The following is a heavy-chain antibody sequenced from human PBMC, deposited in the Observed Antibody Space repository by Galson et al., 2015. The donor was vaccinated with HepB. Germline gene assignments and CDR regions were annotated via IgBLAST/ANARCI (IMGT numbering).Heavy chain of an antibody. V-gene: IGHV6-1*01. Sequence: CAISGDSVSSKSAIWNWIRQSPSRGLEWLGRTYYRSKWYFHYADSVRGRITINPYTSKNQFSLQLNSVTPEDTAMYYCARLDPGGDSWLLNYFDYWGQGTLVTVSP. J-gene: IGHJ4*02. CDR3: ARLDPGGDSWLLNYFDY. CDR2: TYYRSKWYF. D-gene: IGHD6-13*01. CDR1: GDSVSSKSAI.